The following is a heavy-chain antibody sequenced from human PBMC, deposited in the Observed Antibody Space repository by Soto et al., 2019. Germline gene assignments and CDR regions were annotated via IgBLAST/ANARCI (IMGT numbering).Heavy chain of an antibody. CDR1: GFTFSDYY. V-gene: IGHV3-11*01. Sequence: LRLSCAAPGFTFSDYYMSWIRQAPGKGLEWVSYISSSGSTIYYADSVKGRFTISRDNAKNSLYLQMNSLRAEDTAVYYCARVTSFGGAYYYDSSGLSPDFDYWGQGTLVTVPQ. D-gene: IGHD3-22*01. CDR3: ARVTSFGGAYYYDSSGLSPDFDY. J-gene: IGHJ4*02. CDR2: ISSSGSTI.